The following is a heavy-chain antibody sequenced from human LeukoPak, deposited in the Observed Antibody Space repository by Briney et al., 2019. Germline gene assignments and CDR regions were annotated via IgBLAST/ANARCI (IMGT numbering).Heavy chain of an antibody. CDR3: ARAFSSTNWFDP. V-gene: IGHV4-4*07. Sequence: SETLSLTXTVSGGSISSYYWSSIRQPAGKGLEWIGRIYTSGSTNYNPSLKSRVTMSVDTSKNQFSLKLSSVTAADTAVYYCARAFSSTNWFDPWGQGTLVTVSS. D-gene: IGHD2/OR15-2a*01. CDR2: IYTSGST. J-gene: IGHJ5*02. CDR1: GGSISSYY.